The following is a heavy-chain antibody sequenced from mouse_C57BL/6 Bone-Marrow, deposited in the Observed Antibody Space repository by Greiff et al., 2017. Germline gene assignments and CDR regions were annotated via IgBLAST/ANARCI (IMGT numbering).Heavy chain of an antibody. CDR1: GYTFTSYW. Sequence: QVQLQQPGAELVKPGASVTMSCKASGYTFTSYWITCVKQRPGQGLEWIGDIYPGSGSTNYNEKFKSKATLTVDTSSSTAYMQLSSLTSEDSAVYYGARGSYPWFAYWGQGTLVTVSA. CDR3: ARGSYPWFAY. D-gene: IGHD1-1*01. J-gene: IGHJ3*01. V-gene: IGHV1-55*01. CDR2: IYPGSGST.